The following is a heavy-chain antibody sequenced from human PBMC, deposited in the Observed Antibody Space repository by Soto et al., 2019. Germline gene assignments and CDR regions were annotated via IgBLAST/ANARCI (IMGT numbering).Heavy chain of an antibody. Sequence: QVQLQESGRGQVKPSETLSLTCTVSGVSVNSGDYYWSWIRQPPGKGLEWIGHIYDSENTYYKSSLESRVTMSVDTSKNQFSLKLTSVTAADTAVYFCARSDIVLFPSSTGALDYWGPGVLVTVSS. D-gene: IGHD2-2*01. V-gene: IGHV4-30-4*01. CDR3: ARSDIVLFPSSTGALDY. CDR1: GVSVNSGDYY. CDR2: IYDSENT. J-gene: IGHJ4*02.